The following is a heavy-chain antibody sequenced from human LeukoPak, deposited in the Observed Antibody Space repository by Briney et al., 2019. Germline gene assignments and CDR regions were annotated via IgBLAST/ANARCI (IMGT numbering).Heavy chain of an antibody. CDR3: AKNMVSGGLFDY. J-gene: IGHJ4*02. CDR2: ISTSSSIT. Sequence: GGSLILSCAATGFTFSSYAMSWVRQAPGKGLEWVSAISTSSSITYYADSVKGRFTISRDNSKNTVYLQMNSLRVEDTAVYYCAKNMVSGGLFDYWGQGTLVTVSS. V-gene: IGHV3-23*01. D-gene: IGHD1-14*01. CDR1: GFTFSSYA.